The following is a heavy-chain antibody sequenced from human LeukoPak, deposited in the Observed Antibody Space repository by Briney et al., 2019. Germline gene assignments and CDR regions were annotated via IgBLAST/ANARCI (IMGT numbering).Heavy chain of an antibody. D-gene: IGHD2-21*02. V-gene: IGHV3-23*01. CDR3: AKEVGDYKYYFDY. Sequence: GGSLRLSCAASGFTFSSYAVSWVRQPPGKGLEWVSAISGSGGSTYYADSVKGRFTISRDNSKNTLYLQMNSLRAEDTAVYYCAKEVGDYKYYFDYWGQGTLVTVSS. J-gene: IGHJ4*02. CDR1: GFTFSSYA. CDR2: ISGSGGST.